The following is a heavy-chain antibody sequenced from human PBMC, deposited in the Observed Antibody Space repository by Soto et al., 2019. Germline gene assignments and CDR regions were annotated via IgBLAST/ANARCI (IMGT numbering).Heavy chain of an antibody. CDR3: AKDRSLVLDIVVVPAATGMDV. V-gene: IGHV3-30*18. CDR2: ISYDGSNK. J-gene: IGHJ6*02. CDR1: GFTFSSYG. Sequence: GGSLRLSCAASGFTFSSYGMHWVRQAPGKGLEWVAVISYDGSNKYYADSVKGRFTISRDNSKNTLYLQMNSLRAEDTAVYYCAKDRSLVLDIVVVPAATGMDVWGQGTTVTVSS. D-gene: IGHD2-2*01.